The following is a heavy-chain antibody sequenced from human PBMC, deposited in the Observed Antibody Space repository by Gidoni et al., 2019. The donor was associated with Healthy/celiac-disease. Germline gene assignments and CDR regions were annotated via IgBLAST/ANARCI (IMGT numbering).Heavy chain of an antibody. CDR3: ARRLDGSGNYEWGV. J-gene: IGHJ6*02. V-gene: IGHV1-2*02. CDR2: INPNRGGT. D-gene: IGHD3-10*01. Sequence: QVQLVQSGAEVKKPGASVKVSCKAAGYTFTGYYMHWVRQAPGQGLEWMGWINPNRGGTNYAQKFQGRVTMTRDTSISTAYMELSRLRSDDTAVYYCARRLDGSGNYEWGVWGQGTTVTVSS. CDR1: GYTFTGYY.